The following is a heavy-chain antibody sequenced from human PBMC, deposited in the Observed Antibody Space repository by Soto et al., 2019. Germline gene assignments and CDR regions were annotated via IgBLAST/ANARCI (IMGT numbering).Heavy chain of an antibody. Sequence: GASVNGSWKSAGYTFSSYGIHWVRQAPGQRLEWMGWINAANGDTKYSPKFQGRVTITRDTSASTAYMELSSLRSEDTAVYYCVRRHVSATGIDWFDPWGQGTLVTVSS. CDR1: GYTFSSYG. CDR3: VRRHVSATGIDWFDP. V-gene: IGHV1-3*01. D-gene: IGHD6-13*01. J-gene: IGHJ5*02. CDR2: INAANGDT.